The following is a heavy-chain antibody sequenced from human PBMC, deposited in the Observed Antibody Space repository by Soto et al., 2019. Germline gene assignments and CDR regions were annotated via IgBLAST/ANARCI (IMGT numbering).Heavy chain of an antibody. D-gene: IGHD3-3*01. Sequence: QVQLQESGPGLVKPSQTLSLTCTVSGGSISSGDYYWSWIRQHPGKGLEWIGYIYYSGSTYYNPSLKTRFTISVDTSKNQFSLKLGSVTAADTAVYYCARWWSGSRQGFDPWGQGTLVTVSS. CDR2: IYYSGST. J-gene: IGHJ5*02. CDR1: GGSISSGDYY. CDR3: ARWWSGSRQGFDP. V-gene: IGHV4-31*03.